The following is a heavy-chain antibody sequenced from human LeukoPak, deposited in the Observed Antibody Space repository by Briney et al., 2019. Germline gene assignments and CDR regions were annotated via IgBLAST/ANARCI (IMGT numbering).Heavy chain of an antibody. CDR2: ISYDGRNT. CDR1: GFFFSSYA. D-gene: IGHD3-3*01. V-gene: IGHV3-30*04. J-gene: IGHJ4*02. CDR3: ARCRDYNFWSGSAIDY. Sequence: PGGSLRLSCAASGFFFSSYAMHWVRQAPGKGLEWVAVISYDGRNTDYADSVKGRFTISRDNSKNALYLQMSSLRTEDTAVYYCARCRDYNFWSGSAIDYWGQGTLVTVSS.